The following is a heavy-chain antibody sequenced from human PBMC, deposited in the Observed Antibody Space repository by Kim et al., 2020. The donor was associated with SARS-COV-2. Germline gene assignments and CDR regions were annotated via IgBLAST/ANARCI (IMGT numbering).Heavy chain of an antibody. CDR3: ARYLNNWNDRWAFDI. D-gene: IGHD1-1*01. V-gene: IGHV7-4-1*02. J-gene: IGHJ3*02. CDR1: GYTFTSYA. CDR2: INTNTGNP. Sequence: ASVKVSCKASGYTFTSYAMNWVRQAPGQGLEWMGWINTNTGNPTYAQGFTGRFVFSLDTSVSTAYLQISSLKAEDTAVYYCARYLNNWNDRWAFDIWGQGTMVTVSS.